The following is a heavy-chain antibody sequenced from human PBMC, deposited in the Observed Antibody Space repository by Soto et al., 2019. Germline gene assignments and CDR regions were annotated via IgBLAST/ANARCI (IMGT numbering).Heavy chain of an antibody. CDR2: IYYSGST. Sequence: ASETLSLTCTVSCGSISSSSYYWGWIRQPPGKGLEWIGSIYYSGSTYYNPSLKSRVTISVDTSKNQFSLKLSSVTAADTAVYYCARRFVAAGAIFDYWGQGTLVTVPS. CDR3: ARRFVAAGAIFDY. V-gene: IGHV4-39*01. J-gene: IGHJ4*02. D-gene: IGHD6-13*01. CDR1: CGSISSSSYY.